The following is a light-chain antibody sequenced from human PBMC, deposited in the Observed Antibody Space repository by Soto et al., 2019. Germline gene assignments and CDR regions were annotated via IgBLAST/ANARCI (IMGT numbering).Light chain of an antibody. Sequence: QSVLTQPPSASGTPGQRVTISCSGSSSNIGSNTVNWYQHLPGTAPKLLIYSNNQRPSGVPDRFSGSKSGPAASLAISGLQSEDEADYYCAAWDDSLNGVVFGGGTQLTVL. J-gene: IGLJ2*01. CDR1: SSNIGSNT. CDR3: AAWDDSLNGVV. V-gene: IGLV1-44*01. CDR2: SNN.